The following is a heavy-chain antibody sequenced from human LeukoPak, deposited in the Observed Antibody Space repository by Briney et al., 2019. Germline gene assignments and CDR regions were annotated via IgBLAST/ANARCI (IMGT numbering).Heavy chain of an antibody. J-gene: IGHJ4*02. Sequence: PSGTVSLTCAVSGGSISSSNWWSWVRQPPGKGLEWIGEIYHSGSTNYNPSLKSRVTISVDKSKNQFSLKLSSVTAADTAVYYCARLGPYSGSYYPFDYWGQGTLVTVSS. CDR3: ARLGPYSGSYYPFDY. CDR1: GGSISSSNW. V-gene: IGHV4-4*02. D-gene: IGHD1-26*01. CDR2: IYHSGST.